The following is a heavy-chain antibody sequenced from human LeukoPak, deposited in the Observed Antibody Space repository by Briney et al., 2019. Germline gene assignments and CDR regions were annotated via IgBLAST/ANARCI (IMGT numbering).Heavy chain of an antibody. Sequence: GGSLRLSCAASEFTFSTYWMNWVRQAPGKGLEWVANIEKDGSEKNYVDSVRGRFTISRDNAKNSLYLQMNSLRAEDTAVYFCVAGSGWLRDYWGQGTLVIVSS. J-gene: IGHJ4*02. D-gene: IGHD6-19*01. V-gene: IGHV3-7*01. CDR3: VAGSGWLRDY. CDR2: IEKDGSEK. CDR1: EFTFSTYW.